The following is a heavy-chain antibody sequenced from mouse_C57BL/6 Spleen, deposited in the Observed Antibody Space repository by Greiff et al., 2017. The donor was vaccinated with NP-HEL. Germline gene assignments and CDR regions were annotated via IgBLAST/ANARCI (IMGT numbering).Heavy chain of an antibody. Sequence: QVQLQQPGAELVKPGASVKMSCKASGYTFTSYWITWVKQRPGQGLEWIGDIYPGSGSTNYNEKFKSKATLTVDTSSRTAYMQLSSLTSEASAVYYCARSYYAGDYFDYWGQGTTLTVSS. CDR1: GYTFTSYW. CDR3: ARSYYAGDYFDY. V-gene: IGHV1-55*01. CDR2: IYPGSGST. J-gene: IGHJ2*01. D-gene: IGHD1-1*02.